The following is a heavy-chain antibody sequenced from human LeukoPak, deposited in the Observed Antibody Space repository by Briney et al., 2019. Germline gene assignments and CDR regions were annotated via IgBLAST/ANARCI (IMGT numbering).Heavy chain of an antibody. CDR1: GGSITSGRYY. Sequence: SQTLSLTCTLSGGSITSGRYYWTWIRQHPQRGLEWIGYVSDSGSTNYNSSLKSRLTISADTSKNQFYLRLTSVTAADTAVYYCARDPRGDITGTTFDRWGQGTLVTVSS. J-gene: IGHJ5*02. CDR3: ARDPRGDITGTTFDR. CDR2: VSDSGST. V-gene: IGHV4-31*03. D-gene: IGHD1-20*01.